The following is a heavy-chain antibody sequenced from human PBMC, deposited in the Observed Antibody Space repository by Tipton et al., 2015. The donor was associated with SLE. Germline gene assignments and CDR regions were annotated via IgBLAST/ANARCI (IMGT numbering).Heavy chain of an antibody. CDR3: AKDSYFGSGSYFPYGMDV. CDR1: GFTFTSYD. V-gene: IGHV3-30*04. Sequence: SLRLSCAASGFTFTSYDMHWARQAPGKGLEWVAVISYDGSNKYYADSVKGRFTTSRDNTKNTLYLQMNSLRAEDTGVYFCAKDSYFGSGSYFPYGMDVWGQGTTVTVSS. J-gene: IGHJ6*02. D-gene: IGHD3-10*01. CDR2: ISYDGSNK.